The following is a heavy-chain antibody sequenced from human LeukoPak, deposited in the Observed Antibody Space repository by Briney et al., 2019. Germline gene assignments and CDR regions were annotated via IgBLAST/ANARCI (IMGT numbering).Heavy chain of an antibody. V-gene: IGHV3-74*01. Sequence: GGSLRLSCAASGFTFSSYWMHWVRQAPGKGLVWVSRINSDGSSTSYADSVKGRFTISRDNAKNTLYLQMNSLRAEDTAVYYCAKDQPGGDYDLLPDYWGQGTLVTVSS. CDR1: GFTFSSYW. J-gene: IGHJ4*02. CDR3: AKDQPGGDYDLLPDY. D-gene: IGHD4-17*01. CDR2: INSDGSST.